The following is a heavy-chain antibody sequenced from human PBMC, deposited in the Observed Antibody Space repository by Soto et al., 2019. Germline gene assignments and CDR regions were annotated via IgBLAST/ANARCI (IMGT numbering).Heavy chain of an antibody. J-gene: IGHJ4*02. Sequence: NPSETLSLTCTVSGGSISSYYWSWIRQPPGKGLGWIGYIYYSGSTNYNPSLKSRVTISVDTSKNQFSLKLSSVTAADTAVYYCARVWGYAFDYWGQGPLVTVS. CDR2: IYYSGST. V-gene: IGHV4-59*01. D-gene: IGHD3-16*01. CDR3: ARVWGYAFDY. CDR1: GGSISSYY.